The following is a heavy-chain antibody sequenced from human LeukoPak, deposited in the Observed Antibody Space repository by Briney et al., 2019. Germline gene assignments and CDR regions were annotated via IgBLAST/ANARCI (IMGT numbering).Heavy chain of an antibody. CDR2: LSGSGGAT. V-gene: IGHV3-23*01. CDR1: GFTFSNYA. J-gene: IGHJ2*01. Sequence: GGSLRLSCAASGFTFSNYAMTWVRQAPGKGLEWVSILSGSGGATYYADSVKGRFTISRDNSENTLFLQMNNLGAEDTAVYYCAKKRVITTPDAIDWYFDLWGRGTLVTVSS. D-gene: IGHD3-10*01. CDR3: AKKRVITTPDAIDWYFDL.